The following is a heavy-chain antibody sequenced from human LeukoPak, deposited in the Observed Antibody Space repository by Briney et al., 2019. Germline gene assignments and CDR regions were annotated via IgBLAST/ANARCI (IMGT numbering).Heavy chain of an antibody. CDR2: INPNSGGT. D-gene: IGHD3-10*01. Sequence: ASVKVSCKASGYTFTGYYMHWVRQAPGQGLEWMGWINPNSGGTNYAQKFQGRVTMTRDTSISTAYMELSRLRSDDTAVYYCARNSEVNYYGSGSYYFNWFDPWGQGTLVTVSS. CDR3: ARNSEVNYYGSGSYYFNWFDP. V-gene: IGHV1-2*02. J-gene: IGHJ5*02. CDR1: GYTFTGYY.